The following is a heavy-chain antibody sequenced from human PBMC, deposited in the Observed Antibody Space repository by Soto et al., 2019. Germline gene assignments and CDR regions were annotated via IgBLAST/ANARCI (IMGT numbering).Heavy chain of an antibody. D-gene: IGHD3-22*01. Sequence: SETLSLTCTVSGGSISSYYWSWIRKPPGKGLEWIGYIYYSGSTNYNPSLKSRVTISVDTSKNQFSLKLSSVTAADTAVYYCARAQYYYDSSGYWTTAFDYWGQGTLVTVSS. CDR1: GGSISSYY. CDR2: IYYSGST. V-gene: IGHV4-59*01. J-gene: IGHJ4*02. CDR3: ARAQYYYDSSGYWTTAFDY.